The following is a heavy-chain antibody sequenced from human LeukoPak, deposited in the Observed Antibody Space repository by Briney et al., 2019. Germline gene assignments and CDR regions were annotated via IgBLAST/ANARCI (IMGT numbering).Heavy chain of an antibody. Sequence: SETLSLTCTVSGGSISSYYWSWIRQPPGKGLEWSGYIYYSGSTNYNPSLKSRVTISVDTSKNQFSLKLSSVTAADTAVYYCARGGIMTRSHYFDYWGQGTLVTVSS. D-gene: IGHD3-16*01. CDR3: ARGGIMTRSHYFDY. CDR2: IYYSGST. V-gene: IGHV4-59*01. CDR1: GGSISSYY. J-gene: IGHJ4*02.